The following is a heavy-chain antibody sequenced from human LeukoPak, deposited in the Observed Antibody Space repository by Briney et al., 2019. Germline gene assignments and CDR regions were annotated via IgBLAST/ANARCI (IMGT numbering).Heavy chain of an antibody. J-gene: IGHJ3*02. Sequence: GGSLRLSCAASGFTFSSYDMHWVRQTAEKGLEWVSLVGTAGDPYYTGSVKGRFTISRDNVKDIFYLQMDSLRAGDTAVYYCARGATFDIWGQGTMVTVSS. CDR1: GFTFSSYD. V-gene: IGHV3-13*05. CDR2: VGTAGDP. CDR3: ARGATFDI.